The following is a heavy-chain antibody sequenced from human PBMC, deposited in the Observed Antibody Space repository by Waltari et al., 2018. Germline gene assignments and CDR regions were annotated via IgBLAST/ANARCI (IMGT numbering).Heavy chain of an antibody. D-gene: IGHD3-3*01. CDR2: IIPIFGTA. CDR1: GGTFSSYD. J-gene: IGHJ5*02. V-gene: IGHV1-69*12. Sequence: QVQLVQSGAEVKKPGSSVKVSCKASGGTFSSYDISWVRPAPGQGLEWMGGIIPIFGTANYAQKFQGRVTITADESTSTAYMELSSLRSEDTAVYYCASPEGDDFWSGYWNWFDPWGQGTLVTVSS. CDR3: ASPEGDDFWSGYWNWFDP.